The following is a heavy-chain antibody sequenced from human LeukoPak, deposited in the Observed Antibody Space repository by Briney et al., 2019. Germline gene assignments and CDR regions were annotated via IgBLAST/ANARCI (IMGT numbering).Heavy chain of an antibody. V-gene: IGHV5-51*01. CDR1: GYRFNAYW. CDR2: IYPDDSDT. D-gene: IGHD3-22*01. J-gene: IGHJ3*01. Sequence: GESLKISCKGSGYRFNAYWIAWGRQMPGKGLEWMGIIYPDDSDTRYSPSFQGQVTISADKSVRTAYLQWRSLKASDTAMYYCARPNITSYYDSRGYDAFDVWGQGTMVTVSS. CDR3: ARPNITSYYDSRGYDAFDV.